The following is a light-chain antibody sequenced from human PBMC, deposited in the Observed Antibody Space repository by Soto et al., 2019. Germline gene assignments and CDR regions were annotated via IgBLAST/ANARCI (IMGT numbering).Light chain of an antibody. Sequence: EIVLTQSPGTLSLSPGERATLSCRASQSVSSSSYLAWYQQKPGQAPRLLIYGASSRATGIPDRFSGSGSGRDFTLTISRLEPEDFAVYYCHQYGSSPSYTFGQGIKLEIK. V-gene: IGKV3-20*01. CDR1: QSVSSSSY. CDR3: HQYGSSPSYT. J-gene: IGKJ2*01. CDR2: GAS.